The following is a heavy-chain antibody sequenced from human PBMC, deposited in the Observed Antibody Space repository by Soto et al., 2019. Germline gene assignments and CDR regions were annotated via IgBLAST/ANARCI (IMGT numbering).Heavy chain of an antibody. Sequence: GGSLRLSCAASGFTFSNAWMSWVRQAPGKGLEWVGRIKSKTDGGTTDYAAPVKGRFTISRDGSKNTLYLQMNSLKTEDTAVYYCTTGRTHCSSTSCYNYYFDYWGQGTLVTVSS. CDR3: TTGRTHCSSTSCYNYYFDY. D-gene: IGHD2-2*02. CDR1: GFTFSNAW. V-gene: IGHV3-15*01. J-gene: IGHJ4*02. CDR2: IKSKTDGGTT.